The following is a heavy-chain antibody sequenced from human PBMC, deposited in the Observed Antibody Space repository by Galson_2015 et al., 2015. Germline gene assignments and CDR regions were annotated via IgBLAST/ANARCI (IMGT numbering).Heavy chain of an antibody. CDR2: INPNIGDT. D-gene: IGHD3-10*01. CDR1: AYTFTDYY. Sequence: SVKVSCKASAYTFTDYYVHWVRQAPGQGLEWMGRINPNIGDTNYAQNFQGRVTMTRDTSITTAYMELSRLRSDDTAVYYCARESRGGIDVWGKGTTVTVSS. V-gene: IGHV1-2*06. CDR3: ARESRGGIDV. J-gene: IGHJ6*03.